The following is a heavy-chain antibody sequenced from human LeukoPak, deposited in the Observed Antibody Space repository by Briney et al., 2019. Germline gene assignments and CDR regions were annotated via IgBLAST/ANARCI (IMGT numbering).Heavy chain of an antibody. Sequence: SETLSLTCTVSGGSISSSSYYWSWIRQPPGKGLEWIGEINHSGSTNYNPSLKSRVTISVDTSKNQFSLKLSSVTAADTAVYYCASPPVAYCSGGSCYHDAFDIWGQGTMVTVSS. CDR1: GGSISSSSYY. J-gene: IGHJ3*02. V-gene: IGHV4-39*07. CDR2: INHSGST. D-gene: IGHD2-15*01. CDR3: ASPPVAYCSGGSCYHDAFDI.